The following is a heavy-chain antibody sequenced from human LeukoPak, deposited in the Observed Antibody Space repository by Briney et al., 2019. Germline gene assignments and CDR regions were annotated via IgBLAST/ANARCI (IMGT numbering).Heavy chain of an antibody. CDR1: GFTFSSYW. D-gene: IGHD3-10*01. CDR2: INGDGSST. V-gene: IGHV3-74*01. J-gene: IGHJ6*03. Sequence: GGSLRLSCAASGFTFSSYWMHWVRQAPGKGLVWVSRINGDGSSTIYADSVKGRFTISRDNGKNTLYLQMNSLRDEDTAMFYCAKDGSRSREVFPYYYGSGRLQYMDVWGKGTTVIISS. CDR3: AKDGSRSREVFPYYYGSGRLQYMDV.